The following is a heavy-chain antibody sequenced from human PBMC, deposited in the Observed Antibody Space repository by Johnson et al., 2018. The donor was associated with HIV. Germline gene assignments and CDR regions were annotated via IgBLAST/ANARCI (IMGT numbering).Heavy chain of an antibody. J-gene: IGHJ3*02. CDR1: GLTFSSYW. Sequence: VQLVESGGGLVQPGGSLRLSCAASGLTFSSYWMHWVRQAPGKGLEWVSVIYSGGSTYYADSVKGRFTISRDNAKNSLYLQMNSLRAEDTAVYYCARPTKPGDAFDIWGQGTMVTVSS. CDR2: IYSGGST. CDR3: ARPTKPGDAFDI. D-gene: IGHD1-14*01. V-gene: IGHV3-66*04.